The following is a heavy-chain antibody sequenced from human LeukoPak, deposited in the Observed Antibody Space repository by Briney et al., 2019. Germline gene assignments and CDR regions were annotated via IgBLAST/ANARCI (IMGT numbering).Heavy chain of an antibody. CDR2: ISGTVRTR. J-gene: IGHJ5*02. CDR3: ARDGVVVIPAALGRKRTYNWFDP. V-gene: IGHV3-11*01. D-gene: IGHD2-2*01. Sequence: GGSLRLSCAASGFTFSDHYMSWIRQAPGKGLEWVSYISGTVRTRYYADSVKGRFSISRDNAKNALYLQMNSLRVDDTAVYYCARDGVVVIPAALGRKRTYNWFDPWGQGTLVTVSS. CDR1: GFTFSDHY.